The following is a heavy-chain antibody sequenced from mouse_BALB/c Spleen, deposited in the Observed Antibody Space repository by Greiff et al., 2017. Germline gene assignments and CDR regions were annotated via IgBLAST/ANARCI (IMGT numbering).Heavy chain of an antibody. D-gene: IGHD1-1*02. V-gene: IGHV1-54*01. CDR2: INPGSGGT. CDR1: GYAFTNYL. J-gene: IGHJ4*01. Sequence: QVQLKESGAELVRPGTSVKVSCKASGYAFTNYLIEWVKQRPGQGLEWIGVINPGSGGTNYNEKFKGKATLTADKSSSTAYMQLSSLTSDDSAVYFCARSTMHYAMDYWGQGTSVTVSS. CDR3: ARSTMHYAMDY.